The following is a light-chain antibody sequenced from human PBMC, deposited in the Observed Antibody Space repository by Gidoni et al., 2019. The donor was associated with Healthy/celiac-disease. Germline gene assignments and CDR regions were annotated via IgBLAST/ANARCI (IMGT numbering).Light chain of an antibody. J-gene: IGKJ3*01. CDR3: QQHSNWRPRFT. CDR1: PGVSSY. Sequence: EVVFTTPPAPLSLSPGEQATPSCRASPGVSSYLAWYQQKPAQAPRPLIYDASNRATGIPARFSGSGSGTDFTLNISSLEPEDYAVDYCQQHSNWRPRFTFGPGTKVDIK. CDR2: DAS. V-gene: IGKV3D-11*01.